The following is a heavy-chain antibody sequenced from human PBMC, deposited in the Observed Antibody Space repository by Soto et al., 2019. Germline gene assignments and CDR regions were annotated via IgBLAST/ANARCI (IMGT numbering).Heavy chain of an antibody. CDR2: IGIGSSTK. CDR3: ARDQLYYNDISGRPLNAFAV. J-gene: IGHJ3*01. Sequence: GGSLRLSCAASGFIFSSYAMSWVRQAPGKGLEWVSYIGIGSSTKYYADSVKGRFTISRDNAKNSLYLQMNSLRAEDTAVYYCARDQLYYNDISGRPLNAFAVWGQGTMVTVSS. CDR1: GFIFSSYA. D-gene: IGHD3-22*01. V-gene: IGHV3-48*01.